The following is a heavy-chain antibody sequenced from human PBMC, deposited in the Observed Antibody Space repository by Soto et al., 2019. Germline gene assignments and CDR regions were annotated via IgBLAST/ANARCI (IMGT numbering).Heavy chain of an antibody. CDR3: ANPSGYYFGLGSHDEASDM. CDR1: GFMFSGFG. V-gene: IGHV3-30*18. Sequence: GGSLRLSCAASGFMFSGFGMHWVRQAPGKGLQWVAGISKDGSKKYYADSVKGRFTISRDNSKKTLYLQMNSLRAEDTAVYYCANPSGYYFGLGSHDEASDMWGQGTVVTVS. D-gene: IGHD3-9*01. CDR2: ISKDGSKK. J-gene: IGHJ3*02.